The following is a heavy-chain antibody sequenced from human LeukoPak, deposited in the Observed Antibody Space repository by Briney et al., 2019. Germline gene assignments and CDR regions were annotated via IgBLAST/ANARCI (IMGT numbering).Heavy chain of an antibody. D-gene: IGHD2-21*02. CDR2: INWNGGST. Sequence: GGSLRLSCAASGFTFDDYGMSWVRQAPGKGLEWVSGINWNGGSTGYADSVKGRFTISRDNAKNSLYLQMNSLRAEDTALYYCARDIGHIVVVTAIRVYYGMDVWGQGTTVTVSS. V-gene: IGHV3-20*04. CDR3: ARDIGHIVVVTAIRVYYGMDV. J-gene: IGHJ6*02. CDR1: GFTFDDYG.